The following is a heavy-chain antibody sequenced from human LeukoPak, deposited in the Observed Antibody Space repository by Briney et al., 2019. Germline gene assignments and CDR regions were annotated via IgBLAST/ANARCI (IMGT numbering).Heavy chain of an antibody. Sequence: SETLSLTCTVSGRSISSYYWSWIRQPPGKGLEWIGYIYYSGSTNYNPSLKSRVTISVDTSKNQFSLKLSSVTAADTAVYYCARGPNSDNYYYYYYMDVWGKGTTVTVSS. V-gene: IGHV4-59*01. CDR3: ARGPNSDNYYYYYYMDV. CDR2: IYYSGST. J-gene: IGHJ6*03. D-gene: IGHD3-9*01. CDR1: GRSISSYY.